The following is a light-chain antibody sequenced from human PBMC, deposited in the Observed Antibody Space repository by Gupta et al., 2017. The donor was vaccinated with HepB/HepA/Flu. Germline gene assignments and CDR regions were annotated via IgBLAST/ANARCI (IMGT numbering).Light chain of an antibody. Sequence: QSALTQPASVSGSPGQSITISCTGTNSDIGKYNYVSWHQQHPDKAPKVIMYAVNNRPAGVSSRFSGSKSGNTASLTISGHQAEDEADYYCKSYTNTTTVVCGGGTKVTVL. CDR2: AVN. CDR3: KSYTNTTTVV. J-gene: IGLJ3*02. V-gene: IGLV2-14*03. CDR1: NSDIGKYNY.